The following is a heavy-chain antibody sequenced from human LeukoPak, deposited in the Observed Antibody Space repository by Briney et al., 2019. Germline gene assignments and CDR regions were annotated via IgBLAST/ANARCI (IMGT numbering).Heavy chain of an antibody. D-gene: IGHD3-10*01. Sequence: ASVKVSCKASGGTFSSYAIIWVRQAPGQGLEWMGRIIPILGIANYAQKFQGRVTITADKSTSTAYMELSSLRSEDTAVYYCARAYHDLRPYGSGSYGWFDPWGQGTLVTVSS. J-gene: IGHJ5*02. V-gene: IGHV1-69*04. CDR1: GGTFSSYA. CDR3: ARAYHDLRPYGSGSYGWFDP. CDR2: IIPILGIA.